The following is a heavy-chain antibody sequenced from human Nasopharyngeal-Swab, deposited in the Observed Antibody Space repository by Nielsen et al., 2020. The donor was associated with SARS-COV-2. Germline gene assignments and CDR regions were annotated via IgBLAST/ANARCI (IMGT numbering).Heavy chain of an antibody. CDR1: GFTFSSYG. J-gene: IGHJ4*02. CDR3: AKDRGAPDY. V-gene: IGHV3-30*18. CDR2: ISYDGSNK. D-gene: IGHD1-26*01. Sequence: GESLKISCAASGFTFSSYGMHWVRQAPGKGLEWVAVISYDGSNKYYADSVKGRFTISRDNSKNTLYLQMNSLRAEDTAVYYCAKDRGAPDYWGQGTLVTVSS.